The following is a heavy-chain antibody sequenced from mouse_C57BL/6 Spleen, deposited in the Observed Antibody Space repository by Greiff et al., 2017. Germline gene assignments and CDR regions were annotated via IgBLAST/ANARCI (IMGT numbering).Heavy chain of an antibody. CDR1: GYTFTSYW. Sequence: VQLHQPGAELVMPGASVKLSCKASGYTFTSYWMHWVKQRPGQGLEWIGEIDPSDSYTNYNQKFKGKSTLTVDKSSSTAYMQLSSLTSEDSAVYYCARDYDYDAWFAYWGQGTLVTVSA. V-gene: IGHV1-69*01. J-gene: IGHJ3*01. CDR2: IDPSDSYT. CDR3: ARDYDYDAWFAY. D-gene: IGHD2-4*01.